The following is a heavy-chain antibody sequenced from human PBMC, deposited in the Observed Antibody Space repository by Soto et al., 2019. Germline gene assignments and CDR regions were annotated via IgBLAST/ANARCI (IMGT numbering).Heavy chain of an antibody. Sequence: GGSLRLSCAASGFTFSSYAMSWVRQAPGKGLEWVSAISGSGGSTYYADSVKGRFTIPRDNSKNTLYLQMNSLRAEDTAVYYCANMELRLYYYGMDVWGQGTTVTVSS. CDR2: ISGSGGST. J-gene: IGHJ6*02. CDR1: GFTFSSYA. CDR3: ANMELRLYYYGMDV. V-gene: IGHV3-23*01. D-gene: IGHD1-7*01.